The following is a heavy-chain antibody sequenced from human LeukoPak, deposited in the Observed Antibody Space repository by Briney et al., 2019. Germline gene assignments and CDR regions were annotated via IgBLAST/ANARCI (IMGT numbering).Heavy chain of an antibody. CDR3: ARKEVRGVIMLDY. J-gene: IGHJ4*02. V-gene: IGHV1-69*05. CDR1: GGTFSSYA. Sequence: SVKVSCKASGGTFSSYAISWVRQAPGQGLEWMGGIIPIFGTANYAQKFQGRVTITTDESTSTAYMELSSLGSEDTAVYYCARKEVRGVIMLDYWGQGTLVTVSS. CDR2: IIPIFGTA. D-gene: IGHD3-10*01.